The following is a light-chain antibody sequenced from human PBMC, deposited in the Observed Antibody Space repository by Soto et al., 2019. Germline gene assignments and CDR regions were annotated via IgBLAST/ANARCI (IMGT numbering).Light chain of an antibody. CDR3: CSYAGSYTHV. Sequence: QSVLTHPASVSGSPGQSIAISCTGSSSDVCIYNYFSWYQPHPGKFPKLIIYEVTNRPSGVSDRFSGSKSGNTASLTISGLQTDDEADYYCCSYAGSYTHVLGTGTKVTVL. V-gene: IGLV2-14*01. J-gene: IGLJ1*01. CDR1: SSDVCIYNY. CDR2: EVT.